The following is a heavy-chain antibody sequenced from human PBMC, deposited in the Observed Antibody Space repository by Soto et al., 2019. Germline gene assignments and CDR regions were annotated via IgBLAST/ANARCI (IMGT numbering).Heavy chain of an antibody. CDR3: TKEHSNYPDYWFDP. D-gene: IGHD4-4*01. CDR1: GFSFSNYA. J-gene: IGHJ5*02. Sequence: EVQLLVSGGGSVQPGGSLRLSCAASGFSFSNYAMSWVRQAPGTGLEWVSAIDSGGGSTYYAASVKGWFSISRDNSMNTLYLQMNSLRAEDTAIYYCTKEHSNYPDYWFDPWGQGTLVTVSS. V-gene: IGHV3-23*01. CDR2: IDSGGGST.